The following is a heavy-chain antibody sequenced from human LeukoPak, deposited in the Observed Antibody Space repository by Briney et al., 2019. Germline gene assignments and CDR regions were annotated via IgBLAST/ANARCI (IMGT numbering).Heavy chain of an antibody. J-gene: IGHJ4*02. V-gene: IGHV1-18*01. Sequence: GASVKVSCKASGYTFTSYGISWVRQAPGQGLDWMGWISAYNGNTNYAQKLQGRVTMTTDTSTSTAYMELRSLRSDDTAVYYCARLNTAMVLYYFDYWGQGTLVTVSS. CDR2: ISAYNGNT. CDR3: ARLNTAMVLYYFDY. CDR1: GYTFTSYG. D-gene: IGHD5-18*01.